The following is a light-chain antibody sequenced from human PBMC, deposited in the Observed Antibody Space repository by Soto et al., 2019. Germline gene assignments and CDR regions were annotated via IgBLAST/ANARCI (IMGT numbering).Light chain of an antibody. V-gene: IGKV3-11*01. Sequence: EIVLTQSPATLSLSPGERATLSCRASQSVSSYLAWYQQKPGQAPRLLIYDASNRATGIPARFSGSGSGTDFTLTISSLEPDDFAVYYCQQRSNSPRDLLTFGGGTKVEIK. CDR1: QSVSSY. J-gene: IGKJ4*01. CDR3: QQRSNSPRDLLT. CDR2: DAS.